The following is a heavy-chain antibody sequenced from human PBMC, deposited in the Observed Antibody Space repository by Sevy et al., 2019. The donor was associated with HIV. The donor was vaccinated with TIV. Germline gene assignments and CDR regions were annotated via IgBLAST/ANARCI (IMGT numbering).Heavy chain of an antibody. CDR2: ISGSGVST. Sequence: GGSLRLSCAASGFTVSRYDMSWVRQAPGKGLEWVSVISGSGVSTYYADSVKGRFTISRDNSKNTLYLQLNSLRAEDTAVYYCAKSMGGFDAFDIWGQGTMVTVSS. CDR1: GFTVSRYD. J-gene: IGHJ3*02. CDR3: AKSMGGFDAFDI. V-gene: IGHV3-23*01. D-gene: IGHD6-25*01.